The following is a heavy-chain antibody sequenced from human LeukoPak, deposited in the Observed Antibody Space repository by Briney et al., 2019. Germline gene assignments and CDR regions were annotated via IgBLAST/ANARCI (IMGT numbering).Heavy chain of an antibody. J-gene: IGHJ4*02. V-gene: IGHV4-38-2*02. CDR3: ARVGREAVAGLYDY. CDR1: GYSISSGYY. Sequence: PSETLSLTCTVSGYSISSGYYWGWIRQPPGKGLEWIGSIYHSGSTYYNPSLKSRVTISVDTSKNQFSLKLSSVTAADTAVYYCARVGREAVAGLYDYWGQGTLVTVSS. D-gene: IGHD6-19*01. CDR2: IYHSGST.